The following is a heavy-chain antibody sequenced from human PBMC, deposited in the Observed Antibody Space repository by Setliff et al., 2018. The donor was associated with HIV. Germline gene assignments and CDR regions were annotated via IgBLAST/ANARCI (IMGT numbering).Heavy chain of an antibody. J-gene: IGHJ6*03. CDR2: INDRGTT. Sequence: VFGGSLSGHLWSWIRQSPGKGLEWIGEINDRGTTNYNPSFKSRVTISVDTSKRQFSLKLSSVTAADTAVYCCARVSPLTHYYYMDMWGKGTTVTVSS. V-gene: IGHV4-34*01. CDR1: GGSLSGHL. CDR3: ARVSPLTHYYYMDM. D-gene: IGHD7-27*01.